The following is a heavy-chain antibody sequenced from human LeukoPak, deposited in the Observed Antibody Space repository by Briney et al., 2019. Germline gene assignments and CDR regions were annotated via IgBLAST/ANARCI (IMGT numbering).Heavy chain of an antibody. CDR1: GFTFSSYA. D-gene: IGHD5-12*01. V-gene: IGHV3-23*01. CDR3: AKDLAKPGYFDY. Sequence: PGVSLRLSCAASGFTFSSYAMSWVRQAPGKGLEWVSAISGSGGSTYYADSVKGRFTISRDNSKNTLYLQMNSLRAEDTAVYYCAKDLAKPGYFDYWGQGTLVTVSS. CDR2: ISGSGGST. J-gene: IGHJ4*02.